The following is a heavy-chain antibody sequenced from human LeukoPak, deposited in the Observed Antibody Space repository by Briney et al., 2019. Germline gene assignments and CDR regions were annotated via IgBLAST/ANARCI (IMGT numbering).Heavy chain of an antibody. CDR1: GYTFTGYY. CDR2: INPNSGGT. Sequence: ASVKVSCKASGYTFTGYYMHWVRRAPGQGLEWMGWINPNSGGTNYAQKFQGRVTMTRDTSISTAYMELSRLRSDDTAVYYCAREVPGYDYVWGSYRHKAFDYWGQGTLVTVSS. J-gene: IGHJ4*02. CDR3: AREVPGYDYVWGSYRHKAFDY. D-gene: IGHD3-16*02. V-gene: IGHV1-2*02.